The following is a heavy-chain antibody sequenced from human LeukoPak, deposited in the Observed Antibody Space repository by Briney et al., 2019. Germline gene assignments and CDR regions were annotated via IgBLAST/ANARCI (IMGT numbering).Heavy chain of an antibody. Sequence: GGSLRLSCAASGFTFSSYSMNWVRQAPGKGLEWVSSISLSSAYIYYADSVKGRFTISRDNSKNTLYLQMNSLRAEDTAVYYCAKSRSRNMLTFGGVENWFDPWGQGTLVTVSS. V-gene: IGHV3-21*01. CDR3: AKSRSRNMLTFGGVENWFDP. CDR1: GFTFSSYS. D-gene: IGHD3-16*01. CDR2: ISLSSAYI. J-gene: IGHJ5*02.